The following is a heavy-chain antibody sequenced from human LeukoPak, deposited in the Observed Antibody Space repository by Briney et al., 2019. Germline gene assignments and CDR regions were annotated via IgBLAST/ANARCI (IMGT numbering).Heavy chain of an antibody. D-gene: IGHD6-13*01. CDR1: GGSISSSY. J-gene: IGHJ6*03. V-gene: IGHV4-4*07. CDR3: ARDAASSSWYALYYYYYVEL. CDR2: IYTSGST. Sequence: SESLSLTCTVSGGSISSSYWSWIRQPAAKGLEWIGRIYTSGSTNYNPSLQSRVTMLVDTSKNQFSLRLSSVTAADTAVYYCARDAASSSWYALYYYYYVELWGKGTTVTVSS.